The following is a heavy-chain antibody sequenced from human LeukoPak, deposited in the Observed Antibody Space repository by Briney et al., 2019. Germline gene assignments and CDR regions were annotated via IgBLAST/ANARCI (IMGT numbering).Heavy chain of an antibody. D-gene: IGHD2-2*01. Sequence: PSETLSLTCTVSGESIRSSNWWSWVRQPPGKGLEWIGEIYHSGTTNYNPSLKSRVTISFATSTNQFFLDLRPVTAADTAVYYCSNKVYCSTTSCHPADYWGLGSLVTVSS. CDR3: SNKVYCSTTSCHPADY. CDR1: GESIRSSNW. J-gene: IGHJ4*02. CDR2: IYHSGTT. V-gene: IGHV4-4*02.